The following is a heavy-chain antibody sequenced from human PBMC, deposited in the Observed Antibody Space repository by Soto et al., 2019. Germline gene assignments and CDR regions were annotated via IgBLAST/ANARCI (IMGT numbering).Heavy chain of an antibody. CDR2: IIPILGIA. CDR1: GGTFSSYT. Sequence: QVQLVQSGAEVKKPGSSVKVSCKASGGTFSSYTISWVRQAPGQGLEWMGRIIPILGIANYAQKFQGRVTITADKSTSTAYMELSSLRSEDTAVYYCARGGYSGYAHYYYYYMDVWGKGTTVTVSS. D-gene: IGHD5-12*01. CDR3: ARGGYSGYAHYYYYYMDV. J-gene: IGHJ6*03. V-gene: IGHV1-69*02.